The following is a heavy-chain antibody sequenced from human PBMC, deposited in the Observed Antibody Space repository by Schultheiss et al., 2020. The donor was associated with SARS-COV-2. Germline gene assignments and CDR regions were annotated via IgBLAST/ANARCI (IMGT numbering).Heavy chain of an antibody. CDR3: ARDSRYYDFWSGRGYYGMDV. J-gene: IGHJ6*02. CDR1: GGSISSYY. Sequence: SETLSLTFTVSGGSISSYYWSWIRQPAGKGLEWIGRIYTSGSTNYNPSLKSRVTMSVDTSKNQFSLKLSSVTAADTAVYYCARDSRYYDFWSGRGYYGMDVWGQGTTVTVSS. D-gene: IGHD3-3*01. V-gene: IGHV4-4*07. CDR2: IYTSGST.